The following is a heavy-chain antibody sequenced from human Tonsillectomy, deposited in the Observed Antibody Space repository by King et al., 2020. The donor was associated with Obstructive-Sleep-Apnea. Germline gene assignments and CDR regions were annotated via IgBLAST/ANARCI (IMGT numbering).Heavy chain of an antibody. Sequence: VQLQQWGAGLLKPSETLSLTCAVYGGSFSGYYWSWIRQPPGKGLEWIGEINHSGSTNYNPSLKSRVTISVDTSKNQFSLKLSSVTAADTAVYYCARGRKGYCSGGSCYGLYYYYYGMDVWGQGTTVTVSS. V-gene: IGHV4-34*01. CDR3: ARGRKGYCSGGSCYGLYYYYYGMDV. CDR1: GGSFSGYY. CDR2: INHSGST. J-gene: IGHJ6*02. D-gene: IGHD2-15*01.